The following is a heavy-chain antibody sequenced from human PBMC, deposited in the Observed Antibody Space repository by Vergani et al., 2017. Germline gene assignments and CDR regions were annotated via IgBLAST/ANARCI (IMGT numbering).Heavy chain of an antibody. CDR1: GYTFTSYY. V-gene: IGHV1-46*01. Sequence: QVQLVQSGAEVKKPGASVKVSCKASGYTFTSYYMHWVRQAPGQGLEWMGIINPSGGSTSYAQKFQGRVTMTRDTSTSTVYMELSSLRSEDTAVYYCARGGTWYSSGWYAAGDVWGKGTTVTVSS. CDR2: INPSGGST. D-gene: IGHD6-19*01. J-gene: IGHJ6*04. CDR3: ARGGTWYSSGWYAAGDV.